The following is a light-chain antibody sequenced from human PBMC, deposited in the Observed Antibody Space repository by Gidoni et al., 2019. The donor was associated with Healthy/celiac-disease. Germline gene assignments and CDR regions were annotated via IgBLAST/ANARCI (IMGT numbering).Light chain of an antibody. CDR3: QQYGGSPLFT. Sequence: EIVLTQSPGTLSLSPGERATLSCRASQSVSSSYLAWYQQKPGQAPRRLIYGASSRATGIPDRFSGSGSGTDFTLTITRLEPEDFAVYYCQQYGGSPLFTFGPGTRVDIK. CDR2: GAS. V-gene: IGKV3-20*01. CDR1: QSVSSSY. J-gene: IGKJ3*01.